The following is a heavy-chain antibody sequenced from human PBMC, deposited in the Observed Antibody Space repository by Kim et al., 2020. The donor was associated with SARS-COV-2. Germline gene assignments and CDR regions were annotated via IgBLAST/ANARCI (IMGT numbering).Heavy chain of an antibody. D-gene: IGHD5-18*01. CDR2: ISSSSSYI. V-gene: IGHV3-21*01. CDR1: GFTFSSYS. Sequence: GGSLRLSCAASGFTFSSYSMNWVRQAPGKGLEWVSSISSSSSYIYYADSVKGRFTISRDNAKNSLYLQMNSLRAEDTAVYYCARDLFLPGYSYGQRHYYYGMDVWGQGTTVTVSS. J-gene: IGHJ6*02. CDR3: ARDLFLPGYSYGQRHYYYGMDV.